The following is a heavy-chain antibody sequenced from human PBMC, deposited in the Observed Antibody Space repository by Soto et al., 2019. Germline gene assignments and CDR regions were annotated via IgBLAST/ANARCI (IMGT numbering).Heavy chain of an antibody. D-gene: IGHD6-19*01. CDR1: GFTFSSNS. Sequence: GVLRLSCAASGFTFSSNSMNWVRQAPGKGLEWVSSISSSSGYRYYADSVKGRFTISRDNGKNSLYLQMNSLRAEDTAVYYCAKDYSSEWYGLDYWGQGIQVTVSS. V-gene: IGHV3-21*01. CDR3: AKDYSSEWYGLDY. J-gene: IGHJ4*02. CDR2: ISSSSGYR.